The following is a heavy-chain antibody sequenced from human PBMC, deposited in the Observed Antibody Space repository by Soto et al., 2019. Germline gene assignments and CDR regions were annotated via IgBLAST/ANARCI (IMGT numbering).Heavy chain of an antibody. CDR2: INHSGST. V-gene: IGHV4-34*01. J-gene: IGHJ3*02. Sequence: SETLSLTCAVYGGSFSGYYWSWIRQPPGKGLEWIGEINHSGSTNYNPSLKSRVTISVDTSKNQFSLKLSSVTAVDTAVYYCARIGRRSMVYASRKATHAFDIWGQGTMVTVSS. CDR3: ARIGRRSMVYASRKATHAFDI. CDR1: GGSFSGYY. D-gene: IGHD2-8*01.